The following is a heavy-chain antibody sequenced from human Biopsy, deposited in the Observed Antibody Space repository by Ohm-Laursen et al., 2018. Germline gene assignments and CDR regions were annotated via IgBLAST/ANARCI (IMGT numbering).Heavy chain of an antibody. CDR3: ARGGNGYNYVTPGTWFDP. J-gene: IGHJ5*02. CDR2: IFYSGST. D-gene: IGHD5-24*01. V-gene: IGHV4-59*01. Sequence: SETLSLTCYVSGGSISSYYWSWIRQSPGKGLEWIGFIFYSGSTYYNPSLKSRTTISVDSSKNQFSLRLRSETAADTAVYYCARGGNGYNYVTPGTWFDPWGRGTPVTVSS. CDR1: GGSISSYY.